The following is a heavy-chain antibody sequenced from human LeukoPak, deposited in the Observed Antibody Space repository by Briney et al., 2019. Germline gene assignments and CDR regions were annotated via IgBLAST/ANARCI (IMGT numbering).Heavy chain of an antibody. CDR1: GYTFTNYG. D-gene: IGHD2-2*01. V-gene: IGHV1-18*04. CDR2: IRSSNGNI. Sequence: ASVNLSCKASGYTFTNYGITWVRQAPGQGLEWMGWIRSSNGNIDYAQKLQGRVTMTTDTSTNTAYMELRSLTSDDTAVYYCARGPYCSSTSCYRKGAGFDPWGQGTLVTVSS. J-gene: IGHJ5*02. CDR3: ARGPYCSSTSCYRKGAGFDP.